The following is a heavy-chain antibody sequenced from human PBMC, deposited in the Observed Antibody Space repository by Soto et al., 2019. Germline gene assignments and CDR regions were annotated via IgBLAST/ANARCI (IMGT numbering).Heavy chain of an antibody. V-gene: IGHV1-46*03. J-gene: IGHJ5*02. CDR1: GYTFTSYY. Sequence: GASVKVSCKASGYTFTSYYMHWVRQAPGQGLEWMGIINPSGGSTSYAQKFQGRVTMTRDTSTSTVYMELSSLRSEDTAVYYCAKGGGTHIVVVVAAKDRFDPRGQGTLVTVPS. CDR2: INPSGGST. D-gene: IGHD2-15*01. CDR3: AKGGGTHIVVVVAAKDRFDP.